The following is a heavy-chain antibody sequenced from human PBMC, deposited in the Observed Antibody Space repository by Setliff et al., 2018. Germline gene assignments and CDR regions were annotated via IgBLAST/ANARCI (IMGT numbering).Heavy chain of an antibody. CDR3: TRLRITAPLHDYMDV. J-gene: IGHJ6*03. Sequence: GGSLRLSCAASGFTFSRSAIHWVRQASRKGLEWVGRIRSKANSYATAYAASVKGRFTISRDDSKNTAYLQMNSLKTEDTAVYYCTRLRITAPLHDYMDVWGKGTTVTVSS. D-gene: IGHD1-20*01. CDR1: GFTFSRSA. V-gene: IGHV3-73*01. CDR2: IRSKANSYAT.